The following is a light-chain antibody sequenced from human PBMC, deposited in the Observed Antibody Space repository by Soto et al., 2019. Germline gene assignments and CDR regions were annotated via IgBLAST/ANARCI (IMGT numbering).Light chain of an antibody. CDR2: HVS. CDR1: SSDIGGYNY. Sequence: QTALTQPASVCGSPGQSITISCTGTSSDIGGYNYVSWYQQHPGKAPKLMIYHVSDRPSGVSDRFSGSKSGNTASLTISGLQTEDEADYYCCSYTSASTFVFGTGTKLTVL. J-gene: IGLJ1*01. CDR3: CSYTSASTFV. V-gene: IGLV2-14*01.